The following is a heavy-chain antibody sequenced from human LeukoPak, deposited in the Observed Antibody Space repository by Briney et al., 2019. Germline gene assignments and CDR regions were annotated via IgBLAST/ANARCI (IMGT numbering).Heavy chain of an antibody. Sequence: ASVKVSCKASGYTFTGYYKHWVRQAPGQGLEWMGWINANSGDTNYAQKFQGRVTMTRDTSISTAYMDLSRLTSDDTAVYYCAKGLSTGWFDPWGQGTLVTVSS. CDR2: INANSGDT. CDR1: GYTFTGYY. CDR3: AKGLSTGWFDP. V-gene: IGHV1-2*02. J-gene: IGHJ5*02. D-gene: IGHD2-2*01.